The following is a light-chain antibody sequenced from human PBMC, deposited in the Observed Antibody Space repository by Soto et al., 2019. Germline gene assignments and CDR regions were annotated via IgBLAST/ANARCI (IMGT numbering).Light chain of an antibody. J-gene: IGLJ1*01. Sequence: QSALTHPRSVSGSPGQSVTISCTGTSSDVGGYNYVSWYQQHPGKAPKLLIYDVSKRPSGVPDRFSGSKSGNTASLTISGLQAEDEADYYCCSYAGSYTRYVFGTGTKLTVL. CDR1: SSDVGGYNY. V-gene: IGLV2-11*01. CDR2: DVS. CDR3: CSYAGSYTRYV.